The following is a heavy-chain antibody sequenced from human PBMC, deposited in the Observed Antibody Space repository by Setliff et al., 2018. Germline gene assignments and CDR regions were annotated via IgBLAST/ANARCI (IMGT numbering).Heavy chain of an antibody. D-gene: IGHD3-10*01. CDR3: ARERYYYGPGTSVLPYGMDV. V-gene: IGHV3-30*09. Sequence: PGGSLRLSCAASGFTFSDFAMHWVRQAPGKGLEWVGVISYDGKKSYYADSVKGRIAISRDISKNTVYVQMNSLRVEDTAVYYCARERYYYGPGTSVLPYGMDVWGQGTTVTVSS. CDR2: ISYDGKKS. J-gene: IGHJ6*02. CDR1: GFTFSDFA.